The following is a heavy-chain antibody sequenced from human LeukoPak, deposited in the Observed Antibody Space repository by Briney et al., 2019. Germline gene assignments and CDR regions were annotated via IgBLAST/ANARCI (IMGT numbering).Heavy chain of an antibody. CDR3: ARSRYQLYYFDY. V-gene: IGHV1-2*02. J-gene: IGHJ4*02. CDR1: GYTFTGYY. CDR2: INPNSGGT. D-gene: IGHD2-2*01. Sequence: ASVKVSCKASGYTFTGYYMHWVRQAPGQGLEWMGWINPNSGGTNYAQKFQGRVTMTRDTSISTAYMELSRLRSDDTAMYYCARSRYQLYYFDYWGQGTLVTVSS.